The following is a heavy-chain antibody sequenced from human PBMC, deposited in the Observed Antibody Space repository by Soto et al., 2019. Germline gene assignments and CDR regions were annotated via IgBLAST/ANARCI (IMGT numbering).Heavy chain of an antibody. Sequence: QVQLVQSGAEVKKPGASVKVSCKASGYTFTSYGISWVRQAPGQGLEWMGWISAYNGNTNYAQKLQGRVTMTTDTSTSTAYMELRSLRSDDTAVYYCASSVDGVGARGGAFDIWGQGTMVTFSS. D-gene: IGHD1-26*01. V-gene: IGHV1-18*01. J-gene: IGHJ3*02. CDR1: GYTFTSYG. CDR2: ISAYNGNT. CDR3: ASSVDGVGARGGAFDI.